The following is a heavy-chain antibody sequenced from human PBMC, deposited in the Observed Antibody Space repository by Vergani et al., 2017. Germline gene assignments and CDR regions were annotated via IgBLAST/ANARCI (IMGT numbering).Heavy chain of an antibody. CDR1: GFTFNSYA. CDR3: AREGCSSTSCYAGWYFDL. CDR2: INNNGGST. V-gene: IGHV3-23*01. D-gene: IGHD2-2*01. J-gene: IGHJ2*01. Sequence: QLLESGGGLIQPGGSLRLSCAASGFTFNSYAMTWVRQAPGKGLEWVSGINNNGGSTYYADSVKGRFTISRDNAKNSLYLQMNSLRAEDTAVYYCAREGCSSTSCYAGWYFDLWGRGTLVTVSS.